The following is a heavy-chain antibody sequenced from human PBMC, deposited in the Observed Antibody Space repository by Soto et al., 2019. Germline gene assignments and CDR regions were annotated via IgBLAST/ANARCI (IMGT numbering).Heavy chain of an antibody. CDR2: ISWNGVRT. J-gene: IGHJ4*02. Sequence: GGSLRLSCAASGFTFSSYAMHWVRQAPGKGLEWVSLISWNGVRTYYADSVKGRFTISRDNSKNSLYLQMNSLRTEDTALYYCAKSLVAGTLNQIDSWGQGTLVTVSS. CDR3: AKSLVAGTLNQIDS. CDR1: GFTFSSYA. V-gene: IGHV3-43*01. D-gene: IGHD6-19*01.